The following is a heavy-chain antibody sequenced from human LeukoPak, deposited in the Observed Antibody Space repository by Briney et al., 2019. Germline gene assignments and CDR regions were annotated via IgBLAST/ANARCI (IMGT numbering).Heavy chain of an antibody. D-gene: IGHD2-2*01. Sequence: PGGSLRLSCAASGFTFSSYGMHWVRQAPGKGLEWVAFIRYDGSNKYYADSVKGRFTISRDNSKNTLYLQMNSLRAEDTAVYYCAKDGPRNVVVPAANAFDIWGQGTMVTVSS. CDR3: AKDGPRNVVVPAANAFDI. J-gene: IGHJ3*02. V-gene: IGHV3-30*02. CDR1: GFTFSSYG. CDR2: IRYDGSNK.